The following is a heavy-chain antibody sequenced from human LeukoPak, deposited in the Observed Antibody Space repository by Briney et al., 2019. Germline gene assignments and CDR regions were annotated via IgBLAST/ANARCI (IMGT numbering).Heavy chain of an antibody. Sequence: ASVKVSCKASGYTFTSYAMNWVRQAPGQGLEWMGWINTNTGNPTYAQGFTGRFVFSLDTSVSTAYLQISSLKAEDTAVYYCASRWPVVPAAVRDFDYWGQGTLVTVSS. CDR1: GYTFTSYA. J-gene: IGHJ4*02. D-gene: IGHD2-2*02. CDR3: ASRWPVVPAAVRDFDY. CDR2: INTNTGNP. V-gene: IGHV7-4-1*02.